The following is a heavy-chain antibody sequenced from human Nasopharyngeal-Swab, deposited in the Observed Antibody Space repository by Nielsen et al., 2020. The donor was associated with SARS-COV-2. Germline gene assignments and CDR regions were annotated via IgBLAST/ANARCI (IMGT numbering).Heavy chain of an antibody. CDR1: GFTFSSYD. Sequence: GESLKISRAASGFTFSSYDMHWVRQATGKGLEWVSAIGTAGDTYYPGSVKGRFTISRDNAKNSLYLQMNSLRAEDTAVYYCARDRNGFIYYYYGMDVWGQGTTVTVSS. D-gene: IGHD3-3*01. CDR3: ARDRNGFIYYYYGMDV. J-gene: IGHJ6*02. V-gene: IGHV3-13*01. CDR2: IGTAGDT.